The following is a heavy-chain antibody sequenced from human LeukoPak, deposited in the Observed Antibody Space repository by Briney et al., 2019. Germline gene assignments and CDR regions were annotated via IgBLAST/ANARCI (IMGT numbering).Heavy chain of an antibody. V-gene: IGHV1-46*01. D-gene: IGHD1-26*01. CDR3: AREPSGTYYFDY. Sequence: ASVKVSCKTSGYTFTDYYMHWVRQAPGQGLEWLGIINPSGGYTSYPQKFQGRVTMTRDTSTSTVYMELSSLRSEDTAVYYCAREPSGTYYFDYWGQGTLVTVSS. CDR2: INPSGGYT. J-gene: IGHJ4*02. CDR1: GYTFTDYY.